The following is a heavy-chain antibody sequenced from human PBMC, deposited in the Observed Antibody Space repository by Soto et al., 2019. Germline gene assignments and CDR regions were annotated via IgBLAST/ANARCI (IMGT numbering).Heavy chain of an antibody. CDR3: ARDPNSSNYYYYMDV. D-gene: IGHD6-13*01. CDR2: INSDGSST. Sequence: GGSLRLSCAASGFTFSSYWMHWVRQAPGKGLVWVSRINSDGSSTSYADSVKGRFTISRDNAKNTLYLQMNSLRAEDTAVYYCARDPNSSNYYYYMDVWGKGTTVTVSS. V-gene: IGHV3-74*01. CDR1: GFTFSSYW. J-gene: IGHJ6*03.